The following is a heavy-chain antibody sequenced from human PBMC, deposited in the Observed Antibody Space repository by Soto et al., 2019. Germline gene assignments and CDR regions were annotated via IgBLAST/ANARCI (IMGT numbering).Heavy chain of an antibody. CDR2: ISSAGDSS. V-gene: IGHV3-48*03. CDR1: GFTFSSYE. J-gene: IGHJ4*02. D-gene: IGHD2-2*01. Sequence: GGSLRLSCAASGFTFSSYEMNWVRQAPGKTLEWVSYISSAGDSSYYADSVKSRFTISRDNTRNSLYLQMNSLRVEDTAVYYCARVYCSTTTCHVQAFDSWGQGTLVTVSS. CDR3: ARVYCSTTTCHVQAFDS.